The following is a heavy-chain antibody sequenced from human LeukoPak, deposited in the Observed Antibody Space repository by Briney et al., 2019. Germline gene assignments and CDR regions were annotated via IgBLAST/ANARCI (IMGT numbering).Heavy chain of an antibody. CDR3: ARGGAARLHFQN. J-gene: IGHJ1*01. CDR1: GGSISTYY. Sequence: SETLSLTCTVSGGSISTYYWNWIRQPPGKGLEWIGYIYHSGSTNYNSSLQSRVTISVDTSKNQFSLNLNSVTAADTAVYYCARGGAARLHFQNWGQGTLVTVSS. CDR2: IYHSGST. V-gene: IGHV4-59*01. D-gene: IGHD6-6*01.